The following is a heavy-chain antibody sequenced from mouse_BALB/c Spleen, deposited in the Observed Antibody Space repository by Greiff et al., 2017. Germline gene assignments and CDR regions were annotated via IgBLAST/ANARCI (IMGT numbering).Heavy chain of an antibody. D-gene: IGHD2-4*01. Sequence: EVQGVESGAELVKPGASVKLSCTASGFNIKDTYMHWVKQRPEQGLEWIGRIDPANGNTKYDPKFQGKATITADTSSNTAYLQLSSLTSEDTAVYYCARSSTMITTDGDYYAMDYWGQGTSVTVSS. CDR1: GFNIKDTY. CDR2: IDPANGNT. V-gene: IGHV14-3*02. CDR3: ARSSTMITTDGDYYAMDY. J-gene: IGHJ4*01.